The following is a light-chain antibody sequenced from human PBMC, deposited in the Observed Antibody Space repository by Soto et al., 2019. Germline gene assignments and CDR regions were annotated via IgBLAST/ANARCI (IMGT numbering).Light chain of an antibody. Sequence: QSALTQPASVSGSPGQSITLSCTGTSSDVGGYNYVSWYQQHPGKAPKLMIYDVSNRPSGVSNRFSGSKSGNTASLTISGLQAEDEADYYCSSYTSSRSYVFGTGPKVTVL. CDR3: SSYTSSRSYV. CDR1: SSDVGGYNY. CDR2: DVS. V-gene: IGLV2-14*01. J-gene: IGLJ1*01.